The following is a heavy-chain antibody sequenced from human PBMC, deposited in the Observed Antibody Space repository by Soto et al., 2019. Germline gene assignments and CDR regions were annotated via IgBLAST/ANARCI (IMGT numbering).Heavy chain of an antibody. J-gene: IGHJ5*02. Sequence: QVQLVESGGGVVQPGRSLRLSCAASGFTFSNYAMHWVCQAPGKGLEWVAYISYDGGNKYYADSVKGRFTISRDNSKNTLYLQMNSLRVEDMAVYYCAREDYGSGSYGGNWFDPWGQGTLVTVSS. CDR3: AREDYGSGSYGGNWFDP. D-gene: IGHD3-10*01. V-gene: IGHV3-30-3*01. CDR2: ISYDGGNK. CDR1: GFTFSNYA.